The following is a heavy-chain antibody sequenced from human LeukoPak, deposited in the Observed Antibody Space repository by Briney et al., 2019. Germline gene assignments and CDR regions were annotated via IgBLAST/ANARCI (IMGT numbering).Heavy chain of an antibody. CDR3: ARVREYSSSRWFDP. CDR2: ISSSGSTI. Sequence: GGSLRLSCAASGFTFSSYEMNWVRQAPGKGLEWVSYISSSGSTIYYADSVKGRFTISRDNAKNSLYLQMNSLRAEDTALYHCARVREYSSSRWFDPWGQGTLVTVSS. J-gene: IGHJ5*02. CDR1: GFTFSSYE. D-gene: IGHD6-6*01. V-gene: IGHV3-48*03.